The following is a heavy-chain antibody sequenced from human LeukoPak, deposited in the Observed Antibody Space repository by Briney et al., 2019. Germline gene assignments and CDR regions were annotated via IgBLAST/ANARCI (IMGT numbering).Heavy chain of an antibody. CDR3: ARSEVINIAAAADY. Sequence: PGESLRISCKGSGYSFTSYWISWVRQMPGKGLEWMGRIDTSDSYTNYSPSFQGHVNISADKSISTAYLQWSSLKASYTAMYYCARSEVINIAAAADYWGQGTLVTVPS. CDR1: GYSFTSYW. V-gene: IGHV5-10-1*01. D-gene: IGHD6-13*01. CDR2: IDTSDSYT. J-gene: IGHJ4*02.